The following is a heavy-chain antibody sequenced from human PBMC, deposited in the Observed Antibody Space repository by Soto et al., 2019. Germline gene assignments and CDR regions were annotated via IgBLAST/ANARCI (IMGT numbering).Heavy chain of an antibody. CDR3: AKDAVYGDGLWLAGN. D-gene: IGHD2-21*02. CDR2: MTGSGGDI. CDR1: GFSVSRYA. J-gene: IGHJ4*02. Sequence: PGGSLRLSXAASGFSVSRYAMMWVRQPPGKGQEWVAGMTGSGGDIRYADPVKGRFTISKDNSKNTLYLQMNSLRAEDTAIYYCAKDAVYGDGLWLAGNWGQGTLVTVSS. V-gene: IGHV3-23*01.